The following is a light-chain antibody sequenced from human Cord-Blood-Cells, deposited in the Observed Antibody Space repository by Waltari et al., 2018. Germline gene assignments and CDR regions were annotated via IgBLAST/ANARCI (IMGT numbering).Light chain of an antibody. V-gene: IGLV4-69*01. Sequence: QLVLTSSPSASASLGASVKLTCTLSRGHSSYAIAWHQQQPEKGPRYLMKLNSDGSHSKGDGVPDRFSGSSSGAERYLTISSLQSEDEADYYCQTWGTGIHWVFGGGTKLTVL. CDR1: RGHSSYA. CDR3: QTWGTGIHWV. J-gene: IGLJ3*02. CDR2: LNSDGSH.